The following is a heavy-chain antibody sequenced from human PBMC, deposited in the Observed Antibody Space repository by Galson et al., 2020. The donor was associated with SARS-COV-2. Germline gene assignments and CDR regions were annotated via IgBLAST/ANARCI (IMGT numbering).Heavy chain of an antibody. J-gene: IGHJ6*04. CDR3: AKDDTIFGVINYDSGMDV. CDR2: ISYDGSNR. CDR1: GFNFSSYG. Sequence: LKISCAASGFNFSSYGMHWVRQAPGKGLEWVAVISYDGSNRYYADSVKGRFTISRDNSKNTLYLQMNSLIAEDTAVYYCAKDDTIFGVINYDSGMDVWGKGTTVTVSS. V-gene: IGHV3-30*18. D-gene: IGHD3-3*01.